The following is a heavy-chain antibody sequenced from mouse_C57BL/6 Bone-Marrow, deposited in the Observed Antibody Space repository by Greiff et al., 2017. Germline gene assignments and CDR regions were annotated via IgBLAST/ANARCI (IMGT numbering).Heavy chain of an antibody. J-gene: IGHJ3*01. CDR3: AREARRGFAY. CDR2: IHPNSGST. D-gene: IGHD3-1*01. Sequence: VKLQQPGAELVKPGASVKLSCKASGYTFTSYWMHWVKQRPGQGLEWIGMIHPNSGSTNYNEKFKSKATLTVDKSSSTAYMQLSSLTSEDSAVYYCAREARRGFAYWGQGTLVTVSA. CDR1: GYTFTSYW. V-gene: IGHV1-64*01.